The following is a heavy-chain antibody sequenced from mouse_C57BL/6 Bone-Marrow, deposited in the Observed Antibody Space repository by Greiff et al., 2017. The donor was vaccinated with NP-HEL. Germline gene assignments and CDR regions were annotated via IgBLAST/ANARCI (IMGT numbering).Heavy chain of an antibody. CDR2: IRNKANGYTT. V-gene: IGHV7-3*01. Sequence: DVKLVESGGGLVQPGGSLSLSCAASGFTFTDYYMSWVRQPPGQALEWLVFIRNKANGYTTEYSAPVKGRFTISRDNSQSILYLQMNALRAEDSATYYCARSIYYDYANDPFYAKDYWGQGTSVTVTA. D-gene: IGHD2-4*01. CDR1: GFTFTDYY. CDR3: ARSIYYDYANDPFYAKDY. J-gene: IGHJ4*01.